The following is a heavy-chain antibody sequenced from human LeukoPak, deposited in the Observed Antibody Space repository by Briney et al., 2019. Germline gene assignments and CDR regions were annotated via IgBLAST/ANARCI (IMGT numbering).Heavy chain of an antibody. V-gene: IGHV4-59*12. CDR3: AREQLVSGAFGI. Sequence: SETLSLTCRVSGGSISSYYWSWIRQPPGKGLEWIGYIYSSGSTNYNPSLKSRVTISVDTSKNQFSLKLSSVTAADTAVYYCAREQLVSGAFGIWGQGTMVTVSS. J-gene: IGHJ3*02. CDR2: IYSSGST. CDR1: GGSISSYY. D-gene: IGHD6-13*01.